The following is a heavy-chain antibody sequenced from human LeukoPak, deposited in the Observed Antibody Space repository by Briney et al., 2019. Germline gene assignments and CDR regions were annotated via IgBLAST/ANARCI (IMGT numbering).Heavy chain of an antibody. D-gene: IGHD3-3*01. CDR3: AKGLRFLEWLSNDAFDI. Sequence: GGSLRLSCAASGFTFSSYAMSWVRQAPGKGLEWVSAISGSGGSAYYADSVKGRFTISRDNSKNTLYLQMNSLRAEDTAVYYCAKGLRFLEWLSNDAFDIWGQGTMVTVSS. CDR1: GFTFSSYA. J-gene: IGHJ3*02. V-gene: IGHV3-23*01. CDR2: ISGSGGSA.